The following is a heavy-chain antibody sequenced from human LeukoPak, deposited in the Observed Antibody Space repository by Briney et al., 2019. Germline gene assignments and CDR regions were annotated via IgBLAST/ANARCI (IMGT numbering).Heavy chain of an antibody. V-gene: IGHV1-2*02. CDR3: ARVAGTELYYYYMDV. D-gene: IGHD6-19*01. Sequence: GASVKVSCEASGYTFTGYYMHWVRQAPGQGLEWMGWINPNSGGTNYAQKFQGRVTMTRDTSISTAYMELSRLRSDDTAVYYCARVAGTELYYYYMDVWGKGTTVTISS. CDR1: GYTFTGYY. CDR2: INPNSGGT. J-gene: IGHJ6*03.